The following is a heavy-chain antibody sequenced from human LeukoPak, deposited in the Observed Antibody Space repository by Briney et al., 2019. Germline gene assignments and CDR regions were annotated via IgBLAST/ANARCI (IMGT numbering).Heavy chain of an antibody. CDR3: ARGYCSGGSCSGMDV. D-gene: IGHD2-15*01. CDR1: GYTITRYD. J-gene: IGHJ6*02. V-gene: IGHV1-8*01. Sequence: ASVKVSCKASGYTITRYDINWVRQATGQGLEWMGWMNPNSGNTGYAQKFQGRVTMTRNTSISTAYMELSSLRSEDTAVYYCARGYCSGGSCSGMDVWGQGTTVTVSS. CDR2: MNPNSGNT.